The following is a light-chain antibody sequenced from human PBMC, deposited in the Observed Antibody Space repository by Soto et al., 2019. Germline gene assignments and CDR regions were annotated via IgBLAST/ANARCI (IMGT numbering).Light chain of an antibody. V-gene: IGKV1-39*01. J-gene: IGKJ1*01. Sequence: DIQMTQSPSSLSASVGDRVTITCRASQSISSYLNWYQQKPGKAPKLLIYAASSLQSGVPSRFSGSRSGTDFNLTISSLQPEDFATYYCQQSYNTPRTFGQGTKVEIK. CDR3: QQSYNTPRT. CDR1: QSISSY. CDR2: AAS.